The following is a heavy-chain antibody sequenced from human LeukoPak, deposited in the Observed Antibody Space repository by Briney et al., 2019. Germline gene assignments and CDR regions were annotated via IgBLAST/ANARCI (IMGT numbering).Heavy chain of an antibody. V-gene: IGHV4-59*01. CDR2: IYYGATT. CDR1: GGSIGRYF. D-gene: IGHD6-19*01. J-gene: IGHJ1*01. CDR3: ARGDGSGWSGGRNFPH. Sequence: PSETLSLTCNVCGGSIGRYFWSWIRQPPGKTLEWIGYIYYGATTTYNPSFKSRVTISVDTPKNQVSLKLKSVTAADTAFYYCARGDGSGWSGGRNFPHWGQGTLVTVSS.